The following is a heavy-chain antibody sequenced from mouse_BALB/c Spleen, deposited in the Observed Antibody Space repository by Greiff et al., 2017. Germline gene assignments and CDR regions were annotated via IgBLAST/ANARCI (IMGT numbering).Heavy chain of an antibody. CDR1: GFTFSNYW. V-gene: IGHV6-6*02. D-gene: IGHD2-3*01. CDR2: IRLKSNNYAT. Sequence: EVKLMESGGGLVQPGGSMKLSCVASGFTFSNYWMNWVRQSPEKGLEWVAEIRLKSNNYATHYAESVKGRFTISRDDSKSSVYLQMNNLRAEDTGIYYCTRVDGYGPWFAYWGQGTLVTVSA. J-gene: IGHJ3*01. CDR3: TRVDGYGPWFAY.